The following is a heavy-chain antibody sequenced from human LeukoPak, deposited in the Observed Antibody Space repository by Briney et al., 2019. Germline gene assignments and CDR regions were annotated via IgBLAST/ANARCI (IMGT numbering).Heavy chain of an antibody. CDR3: VSLYETY. D-gene: IGHD2/OR15-2a*01. J-gene: IGHJ4*02. CDR2: INSDGSWT. Sequence: GSLRLSCAASGNYWMHWVRQAPGKGLVWVSHINSDGSWTSYADSVKGRFTISKDNAKNTAYLQMNNLRAEDTAVYYCVSLYETYWGRGTLVTVSS. CDR1: GNYW. V-gene: IGHV3-74*01.